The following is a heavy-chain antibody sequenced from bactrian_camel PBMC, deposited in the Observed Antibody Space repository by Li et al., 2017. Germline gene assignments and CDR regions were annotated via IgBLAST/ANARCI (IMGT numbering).Heavy chain of an antibody. CDR1: GNIGDRYC. CDR2: IDGGGST. D-gene: IGHD3*01. V-gene: IGHV3S53*01. Sequence: QVQLVESGGDSVQAGGSLRLSCTASGNIGDRYCMGWFRQAPGKEREGVATIDGGGSTTYADSVQGRFTISKDNAAKTLYLQMNNLKPEDTAMYYCAAGPWVSASRRLFAEHYRYWGQGTQVTVS. J-gene: IGHJ4*01. CDR3: AAGPWVSASRRLFAEHYRY.